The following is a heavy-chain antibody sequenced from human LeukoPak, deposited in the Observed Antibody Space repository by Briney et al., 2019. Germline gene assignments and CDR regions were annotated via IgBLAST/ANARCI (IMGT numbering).Heavy chain of an antibody. CDR2: MNPNSGDR. CDR1: GYTVTSYD. CDR3: ARDSYRSPDSSGSGRGLY. Sequence: ASVKLSCKASGYTVTSYDINWGRQATGQGLEWMGWMNPNSGDRGYAQKFQGSVTMTGDTSISTVYRELSSLRSADTELYSRARDSYRSPDSSGSGRGLYWGQGTLVTVSS. D-gene: IGHD3-22*01. V-gene: IGHV1-8*01. J-gene: IGHJ4*02.